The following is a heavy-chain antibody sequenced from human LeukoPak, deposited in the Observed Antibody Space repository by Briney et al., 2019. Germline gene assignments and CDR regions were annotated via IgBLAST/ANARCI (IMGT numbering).Heavy chain of an antibody. CDR3: ARDASRYSRGGYNYLDY. CDR1: GYTFTSYD. CDR2: INTNTGNP. J-gene: IGHJ4*02. V-gene: IGHV7-4-1*02. Sequence: ASVKVSCKASGYTFTSYDINWVRQAPGQGLEWMGWINTNTGNPTYAQGFTGRFVFSLDTSVSTAYLQISSLKAEDTAVYYCARDASRYSRGGYNYLDYWGQGTLVTVSS. D-gene: IGHD5-24*01.